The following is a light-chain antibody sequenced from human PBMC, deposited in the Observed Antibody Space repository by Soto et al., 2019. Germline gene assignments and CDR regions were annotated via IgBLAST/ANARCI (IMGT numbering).Light chain of an antibody. CDR1: QSVSSTY. CDR3: HQYVSSWT. CDR2: GAS. Sequence: EIVLTQSPGTLSLSPGERATLSCRASQSVSSTYVAWYQQQSGQAPRLLIYGASSRATGIPDRFSGSGSGKDFTLTISSLEPEDFAVYYCHQYVSSWTFGQGTKVDI. J-gene: IGKJ1*01. V-gene: IGKV3-20*01.